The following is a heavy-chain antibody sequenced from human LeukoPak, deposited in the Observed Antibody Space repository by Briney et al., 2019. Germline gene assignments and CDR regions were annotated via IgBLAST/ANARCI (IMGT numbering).Heavy chain of an antibody. V-gene: IGHV1-2*02. CDR3: ARDHSGYDFPTLILGY. J-gene: IGHJ4*02. CDR1: GYTFIAYH. D-gene: IGHD5-12*01. CDR2: INPNSGDS. Sequence: GASVKVSCKASGYTFIAYHIHWVRQAPGHGLEWMGWINPNSGDSEYAQKFQGRVTMTRDTSISTAYMELSRLRSDDTAVYYCARDHSGYDFPTLILGYWGQGTLVTVSS.